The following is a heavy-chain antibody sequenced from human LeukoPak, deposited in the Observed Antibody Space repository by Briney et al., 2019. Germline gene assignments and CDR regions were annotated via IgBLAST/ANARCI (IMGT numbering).Heavy chain of an antibody. CDR3: ARDRGKQLVLHLDY. D-gene: IGHD6-13*01. J-gene: IGHJ4*02. CDR1: GFTFSSYS. CDR2: ISSSSSTI. V-gene: IGHV3-48*01. Sequence: GGSLRLSCAASGFTFSSYSMNWVRQAPGKGLEWVSYISSSSSTIYYADSVKGRFTISRGNAKNSLYLQMNSLRAEDTAVYYCARDRGKQLVLHLDYWGQGTLVTVSS.